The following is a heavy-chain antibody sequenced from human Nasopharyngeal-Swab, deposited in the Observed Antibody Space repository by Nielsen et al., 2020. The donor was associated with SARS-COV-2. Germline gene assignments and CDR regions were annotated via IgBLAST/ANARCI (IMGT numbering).Heavy chain of an antibody. J-gene: IGHJ4*02. CDR1: GFTSMNYW. CDR2: KNQDASEK. D-gene: IGHD1-26*01. Sequence: GGPLRPPWAAPGFTSMNYWMIWVGQAPGKGMEWVANKNQDASEKYYVGSVRGRFTISRDNAKNSLYLQMNSLRVEDTAVYYCVRSIAAATAYWGQGTLVTVSS. CDR3: VRSIAAATAY. V-gene: IGHV3-7*01.